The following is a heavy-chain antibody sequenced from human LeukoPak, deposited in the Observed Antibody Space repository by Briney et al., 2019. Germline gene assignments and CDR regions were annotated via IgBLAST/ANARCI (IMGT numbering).Heavy chain of an antibody. D-gene: IGHD2-2*01. CDR2: INPSGGST. CDR1: GYTFTSYY. J-gene: IGHJ6*03. Sequence: ASVKVSCKASGYTFTSYYMHWVRQAPGQGLEWMGIINPSGGSTSYAQKFQGRVTMTRDTSTSTVYMELSSLRSEDTAVYYCARSVPAADYYYYMDVWGKGTTVTVSS. V-gene: IGHV1-46*01. CDR3: ARSVPAADYYYYMDV.